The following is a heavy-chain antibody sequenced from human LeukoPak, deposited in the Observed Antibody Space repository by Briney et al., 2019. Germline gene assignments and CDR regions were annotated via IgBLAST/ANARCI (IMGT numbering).Heavy chain of an antibody. V-gene: IGHV3-9*01. CDR1: GFTFSSYA. D-gene: IGHD3-10*01. CDR2: ISWNSGTI. J-gene: IGHJ4*02. Sequence: QAGGSLRLSCAASGFTFSSYAMSWVRQAPGKGLGWVSGISWNSGTIGYADSVKGRFTISRDNAKNSLYLQMNSLRAEDTALYYCAKDSYRGFTTVRGFDYWGQGTLVTVSS. CDR3: AKDSYRGFTTVRGFDY.